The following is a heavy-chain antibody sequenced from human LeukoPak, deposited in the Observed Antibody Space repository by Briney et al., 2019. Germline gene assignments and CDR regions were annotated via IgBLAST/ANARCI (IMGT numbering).Heavy chain of an antibody. CDR2: ISSSSSYI. CDR3: ASEVDTAVGDGGY. CDR1: GFTFSSYS. J-gene: IGHJ4*02. V-gene: IGHV3-21*01. D-gene: IGHD5-18*01. Sequence: PGGSLRLSCAASGFTFSSYSMNWVRQAPGKGLEWVSSISSSSSYIYYADSVKGRFTISRDNAKNSLYLQMNSLRAEDTAVYYCASEVDTAVGDGGYWGQGTLVTVSS.